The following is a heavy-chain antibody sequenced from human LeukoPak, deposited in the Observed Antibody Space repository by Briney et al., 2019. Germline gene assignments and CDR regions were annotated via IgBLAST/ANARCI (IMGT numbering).Heavy chain of an antibody. CDR3: ARGGQDMDV. V-gene: IGHV4-34*01. Sequence: PSETLSLTCAVYGGSFSGYYWSWIRQPPGKGLEWIGEINHSGSTNYNPSLKSRVIISVDTSKNQFSLKLSSVTAADTAVYYCARGGQDMDVWGKGTTVTVSS. CDR2: INHSGST. CDR1: GGSFSGYY. J-gene: IGHJ6*03.